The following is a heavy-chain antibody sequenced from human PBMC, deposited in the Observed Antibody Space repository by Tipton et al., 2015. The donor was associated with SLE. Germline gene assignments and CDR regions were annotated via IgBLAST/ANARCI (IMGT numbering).Heavy chain of an antibody. J-gene: IGHJ4*02. V-gene: IGHV4-39*07. CDR3: ARRSSSLGVYFDY. CDR2: IYYSGST. D-gene: IGHD6-6*01. Sequence: LRLSCTVSGGSISSSSYYWGWIRQPPGRGLEWIANIYYSGSTFYNPSLKSRVSISVDTSKNQFSLRLSSVTAADTAVYYCARRSSSLGVYFDYWGQGTLVTVSS. CDR1: GGSISSSSYY.